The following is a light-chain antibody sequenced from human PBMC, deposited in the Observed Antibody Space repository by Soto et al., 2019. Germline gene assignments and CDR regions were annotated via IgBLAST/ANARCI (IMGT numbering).Light chain of an antibody. V-gene: IGKV3-20*01. CDR3: QQYGGSPLT. CDR1: QRVSSSS. CDR2: GVS. Sequence: EIVLTQSPGTLSLSPGDSATLSCRASQRVSSSSLAWYQQKPGQAPRLLFFGVSNRAAGVPDRFGGSGSGTDFTLTISRLEHEDFGVYYCQQYGGSPLTFGGGTKVEIK. J-gene: IGKJ4*01.